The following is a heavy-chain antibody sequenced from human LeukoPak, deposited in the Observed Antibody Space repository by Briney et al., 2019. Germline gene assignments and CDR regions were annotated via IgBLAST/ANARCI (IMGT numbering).Heavy chain of an antibody. CDR1: GYSFTSYW. V-gene: IGHV5-51*01. CDR2: IYPGDSDT. Sequence: GESLKISCKGSGYSFTSYWIGWVRQMPGKGLEWMGIIYPGDSDTRYSPSLQGQVTISADKSISTAYLQWSSLKASDTAMYYCARHGDYDSSHRTPDFDYWGQGTLVTVSS. J-gene: IGHJ4*02. CDR3: ARHGDYDSSHRTPDFDY. D-gene: IGHD3-22*01.